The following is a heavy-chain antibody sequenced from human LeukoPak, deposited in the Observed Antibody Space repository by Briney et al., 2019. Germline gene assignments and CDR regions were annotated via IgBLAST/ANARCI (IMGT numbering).Heavy chain of an antibody. Sequence: GGSLRLSCAASGFTVSSNYMHWVRQAPGKGLEWVSVIYSGGTTYYADSVKGRFTISRDHSKNTLYLQMSSLRAEDTAVYYCARVAYGDHQYFHHWGQGTLVAVSS. V-gene: IGHV3-53*01. J-gene: IGHJ1*01. CDR3: ARVAYGDHQYFHH. D-gene: IGHD4-17*01. CDR2: IYSGGTT. CDR1: GFTVSSNY.